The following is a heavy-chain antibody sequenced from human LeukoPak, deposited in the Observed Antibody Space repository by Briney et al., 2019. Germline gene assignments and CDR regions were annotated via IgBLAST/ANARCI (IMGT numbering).Heavy chain of an antibody. D-gene: IGHD3-10*01. V-gene: IGHV4-59*01. Sequence: PSETLSLTCTVSGGSISRYYWSWIRRPPGKGLEWIGYIDDSGDTNYNPSLKSQVTISVDKSKNQFSLKLSFVTAADTAMYYCARSDYHNSGSHTVFDAFDIWGQGTRVTVSS. CDR3: ARSDYHNSGSHTVFDAFDI. CDR1: GGSISRYY. J-gene: IGHJ3*02. CDR2: IDDSGDT.